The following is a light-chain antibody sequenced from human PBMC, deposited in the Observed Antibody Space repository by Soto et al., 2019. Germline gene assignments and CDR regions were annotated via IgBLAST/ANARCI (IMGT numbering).Light chain of an antibody. CDR1: RSDVGGYNY. CDR3: CSCADSHSYV. CDR2: GVS. V-gene: IGLV2-11*01. J-gene: IGLJ1*01. Sequence: QSLLTQPRSVSGSPGQSVTIFCTGTRSDVGGYNYVSWYQQHPGKAPKLLIYGVSERPSGVPDRFSGSKSGSTASLTISGLQAEDEADYYCCSCADSHSYVFGTGTKVTVL.